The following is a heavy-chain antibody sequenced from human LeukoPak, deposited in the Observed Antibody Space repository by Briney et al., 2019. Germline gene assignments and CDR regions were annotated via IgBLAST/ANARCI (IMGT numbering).Heavy chain of an antibody. CDR2: IYYSGST. CDR3: ARDLHGVLGDY. Sequence: SETLSLTCTVSGGSISSYYWSWIRQPPGKGLEWIGYIYYSGSTNYNPSLKSRVTISVDTSKNQFSLKLSSVIAADTAVYYCARDLHGVLGDYWGQGTLVTVSS. V-gene: IGHV4-59*12. D-gene: IGHD3-16*01. J-gene: IGHJ4*02. CDR1: GGSISSYY.